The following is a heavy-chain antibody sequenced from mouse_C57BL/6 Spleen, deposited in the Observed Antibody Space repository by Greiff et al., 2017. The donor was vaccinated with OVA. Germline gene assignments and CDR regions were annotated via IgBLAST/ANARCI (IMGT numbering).Heavy chain of an antibody. CDR2: IWSGGST. V-gene: IGHV2-2*01. J-gene: IGHJ4*01. Sequence: VQGVESGPGLVQPSQSLSITCTVSGFSLTSYGVHWVRQSPGKGLAWLGVIWSGGSTDYNAAFISRLSISKDNSKSQVFFKMNSLQADDTAIYYCASNLYYYAMDYWGQGTSVTVSS. D-gene: IGHD6-5*01. CDR1: GFSLTSYG. CDR3: ASNLYYYAMDY.